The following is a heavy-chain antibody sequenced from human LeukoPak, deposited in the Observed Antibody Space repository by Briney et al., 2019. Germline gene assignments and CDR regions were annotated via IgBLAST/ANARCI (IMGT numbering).Heavy chain of an antibody. CDR3: AREIGTVTTNWFDP. D-gene: IGHD4-17*01. V-gene: IGHV1-2*02. CDR2: INPNSGGT. CDR1: GYTFTGYY. J-gene: IGHJ5*02. Sequence: ASVKVSCKASGYTFTGYYMHWVRQAPGQGLEWMGWINPNSGGTNYAQKFRGRVTMTRDTSISTAYMELSRLRSDDTAVYYCAREIGTVTTNWFDPWGQGTLVTVSS.